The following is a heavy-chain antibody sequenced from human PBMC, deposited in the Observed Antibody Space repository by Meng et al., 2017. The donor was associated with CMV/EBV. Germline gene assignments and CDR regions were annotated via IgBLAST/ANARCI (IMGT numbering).Heavy chain of an antibody. CDR2: INHSGST. Sequence: CAVYGGSFSGYYWSWIRQPPGKGLEWIGEINHSGSTNYNPSLKSRVTISVDTSKNQFSLKLSSVTAADTAVYYCARTRYSNPFDYWGQGTLVTVSS. CDR3: ARTRYSNPFDY. V-gene: IGHV4-34*01. J-gene: IGHJ4*02. D-gene: IGHD6-13*01. CDR1: GGSFSGYY.